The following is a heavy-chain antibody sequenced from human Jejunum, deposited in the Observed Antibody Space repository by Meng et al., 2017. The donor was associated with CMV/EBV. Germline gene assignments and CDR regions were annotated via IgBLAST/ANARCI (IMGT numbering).Heavy chain of an antibody. D-gene: IGHD3-3*01. CDR1: YW. CDR2: INQDGSEK. Sequence: YWMTWVRQAPGKGLEGVANINQDGSEKYYVESVRGRSTISRENAKDSLYLQMSSLRAEDTAVYFCARGGITVFGVVIIDYYGMDVWVQGTTVTVSS. CDR3: ARGGITVFGVVIIDYYGMDV. V-gene: IGHV3-7*01. J-gene: IGHJ6*02.